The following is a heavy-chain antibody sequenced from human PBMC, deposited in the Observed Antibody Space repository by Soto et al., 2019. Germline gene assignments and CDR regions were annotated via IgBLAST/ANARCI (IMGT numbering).Heavy chain of an antibody. J-gene: IGHJ3*02. V-gene: IGHV4-4*02. Sequence: QVQLQESGPGLVRPSGTLSLTCAVSSGSIFSTNWWSWVRQSPGKGLQWIGDIYHSGSPNYNPSLKSRVTISVDKSKNQFSLRLTSVTAADTAVYYCARKPDVTSANVVRGAYVFDIWGQGTMVTVSS. CDR3: ARKPDVTSANVVRGAYVFDI. CDR2: IYHSGSP. D-gene: IGHD3-10*01. CDR1: SGSIFSTNW.